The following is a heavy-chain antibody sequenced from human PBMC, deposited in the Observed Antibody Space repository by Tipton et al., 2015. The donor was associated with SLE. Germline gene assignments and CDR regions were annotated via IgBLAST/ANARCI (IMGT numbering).Heavy chain of an antibody. D-gene: IGHD3-3*01. V-gene: IGHV4-59*01. J-gene: IGHJ5*02. CDR2: IDYNGYA. CDR1: GVSMNRFY. CDR3: ARGGTVFGVVLNWFDP. Sequence: TLSLTCTVSGVSMNRFYWSWIRQSPEKGLQWIAYIDYNGYANHNPSLKSRVTISLDKSKNQFSLKLSSVTAADTAVYYCARGGTVFGVVLNWFDPWGQGTLVTVSS.